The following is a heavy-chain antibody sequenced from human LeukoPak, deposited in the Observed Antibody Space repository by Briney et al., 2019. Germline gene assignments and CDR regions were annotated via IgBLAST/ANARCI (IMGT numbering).Heavy chain of an antibody. CDR1: GFSLSNYW. CDR2: ISGDGSDL. CDR3: ARNEYSSFGSGQMDV. D-gene: IGHD5-18*01. V-gene: IGHV3-74*01. Sequence: GGSLRLSCAASGFSLSNYWMHWVRQAPGKGLVWVSRISGDGSDLNYADSVRGRFTISRANAKNTLYLQMNSLRAEDTAVYYCARNEYSSFGSGQMDVWGQGTTVTVSS. J-gene: IGHJ6*02.